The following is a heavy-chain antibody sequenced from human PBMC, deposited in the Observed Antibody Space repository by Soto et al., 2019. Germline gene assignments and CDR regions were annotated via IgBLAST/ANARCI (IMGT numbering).Heavy chain of an antibody. CDR2: ISSTSSVI. D-gene: IGHD2-2*02. Sequence: EVQLVEAGGGVVKPGGSLRLSCVDCGFTFRSYSMHWVRQAPGKGLEWVASISSTSSVIWYADSLKGRFTISRDKAKNSLFLQMDSLRGDETAVNYCLRGERGYTRDDVLDAWGHGKIVTVSS. CDR1: GFTFRSYS. CDR3: LRGERGYTRDDVLDA. J-gene: IGHJ3*01. V-gene: IGHV3-21*06.